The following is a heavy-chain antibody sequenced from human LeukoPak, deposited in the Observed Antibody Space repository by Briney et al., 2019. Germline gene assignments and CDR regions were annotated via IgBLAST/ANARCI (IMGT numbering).Heavy chain of an antibody. CDR1: GFTFSSYS. D-gene: IGHD1-26*01. CDR3: ARAESGSYHFDY. Sequence: GRSLRLSCAASGFTFSSYSMNWVRQAPGKGLEWVSSISSSSSYIYYADSVKGRFTISRDNAKNSLYLQMNSLRAEDTAVYYCARAESGSYHFDYWGQGTLVTVSS. V-gene: IGHV3-21*01. J-gene: IGHJ4*02. CDR2: ISSSSSYI.